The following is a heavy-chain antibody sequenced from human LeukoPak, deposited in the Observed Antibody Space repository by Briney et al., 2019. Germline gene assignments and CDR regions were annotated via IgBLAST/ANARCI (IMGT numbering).Heavy chain of an antibody. J-gene: IGHJ4*02. CDR2: IYNDGSTT. CDR3: ARGGITIFGVVITNDY. V-gene: IGHV3-74*01. D-gene: IGHD3-3*01. Sequence: GGSLRLSCAASGFTFSKSWMHWVRQVPGKGLVWVSRIYNDGSTTNYADSVKGRFTISRDNAANTLFLQMSSLRAEDTAFYYCARGGITIFGVVITNDYWGQGTLVTVSS. CDR1: GFTFSKSW.